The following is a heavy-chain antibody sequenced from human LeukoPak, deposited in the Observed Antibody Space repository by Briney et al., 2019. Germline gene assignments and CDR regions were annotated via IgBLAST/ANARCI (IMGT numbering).Heavy chain of an antibody. CDR3: ARDGPALSRIFAPDYYYYGMDV. CDR2: INHSGST. Sequence: GSLRLSCAASGFTFSSYAMSWVRQAPGKGLEWIGEINHSGSTNYNPSLKSRVTISVDTSKNQFSLKLSSVTAADTAVYYCARDGPALSRIFAPDYYYYGMDVWGQGTTVTVSS. CDR1: GFTFSSYA. V-gene: IGHV4-34*01. J-gene: IGHJ6*02.